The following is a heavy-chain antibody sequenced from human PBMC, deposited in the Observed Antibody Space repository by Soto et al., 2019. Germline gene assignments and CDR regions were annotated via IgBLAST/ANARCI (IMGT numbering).Heavy chain of an antibody. V-gene: IGHV3-23*01. CDR1: GFTFSSYA. Sequence: GGALRLSCAASGFTFSSYAMSWVRQAPGKGLEWVSAISGSGGSTYYADSVKGRFTISRDNSKNTLYLQMNSLRAEDTAVYYCAGYYDYIWGSYRPNDYWGQGTLVTVSS. CDR3: AGYYDYIWGSYRPNDY. J-gene: IGHJ4*02. CDR2: ISGSGGST. D-gene: IGHD3-16*02.